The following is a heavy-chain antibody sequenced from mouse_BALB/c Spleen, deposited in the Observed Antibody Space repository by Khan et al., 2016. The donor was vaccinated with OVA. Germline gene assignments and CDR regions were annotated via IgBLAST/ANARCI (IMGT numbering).Heavy chain of an antibody. J-gene: IGHJ2*01. Sequence: EVQLVESGPGLVTPSQSLSLTCTVTGYSITSGYGWNWIRQFPGNKLEWMGYLSYSGSTNYNPSLKSRISITRDTSKNQFFLQLNSVTTEDTSTYYCARTARIKYWGQGTTLTVSS. CDR1: GYSITSGYG. CDR3: ARTARIKY. D-gene: IGHD1-2*01. CDR2: LSYSGST. V-gene: IGHV3-2*02.